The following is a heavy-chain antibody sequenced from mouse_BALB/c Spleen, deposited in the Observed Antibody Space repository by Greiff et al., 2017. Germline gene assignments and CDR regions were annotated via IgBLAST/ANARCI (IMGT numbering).Heavy chain of an antibody. V-gene: IGHV1-7*01. Sequence: QVQLQQSGAELAKPGASVKMSCKASGYTFTSYWMHWVKQRPGQGLEWIGYINPSTGYTEYNQKFKDKATLTADKSSSTAYMQLSSLTSEDSAVYYRARKRVYGSSLWYFDVWGAGTTVTVSS. CDR3: ARKRVYGSSLWYFDV. J-gene: IGHJ1*01. CDR2: INPSTGYT. CDR1: GYTFTSYW. D-gene: IGHD1-1*01.